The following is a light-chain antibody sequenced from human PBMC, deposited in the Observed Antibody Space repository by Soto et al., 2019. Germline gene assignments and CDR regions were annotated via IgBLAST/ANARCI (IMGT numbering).Light chain of an antibody. CDR1: SSDIGGYTY. Sequence: QSALTQPPSASGSPGQSVTISCTGTSSDIGGYTYVSWYQQHPGKAPKLMIYEVIKRPSGVPDRFSGSKSGKTASLTVSGLQAEDEADYYCSSYAGSNNVIFGGGTKVTVL. V-gene: IGLV2-8*01. CDR3: SSYAGSNNVI. CDR2: EVI. J-gene: IGLJ2*01.